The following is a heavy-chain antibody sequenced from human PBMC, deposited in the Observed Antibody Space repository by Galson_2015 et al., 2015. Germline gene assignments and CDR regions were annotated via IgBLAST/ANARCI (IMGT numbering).Heavy chain of an antibody. CDR3: ARSRFLEWLPPDY. CDR2: ITSGSSTI. J-gene: IGHJ4*02. Sequence: SLRLSCAASGFTFNRYSMNWVRQAPGKGLEWVAYITSGSSTIYYADSVKGRFTISRDNAKNSLYLQMNSLRDEDTAVYYCARSRFLEWLPPDYWGQGTLVTVSS. CDR1: GFTFNRYS. D-gene: IGHD3-3*01. V-gene: IGHV3-48*02.